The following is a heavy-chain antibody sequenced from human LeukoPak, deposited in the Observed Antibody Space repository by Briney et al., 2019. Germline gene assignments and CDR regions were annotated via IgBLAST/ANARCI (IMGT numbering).Heavy chain of an antibody. D-gene: IGHD4-17*01. J-gene: IGHJ4*02. CDR3: ARVSPNTVTTLQYFDY. CDR2: ISYDGSNK. Sequence: PGGSLRLSCAASGFTFSSYAMHWVRQAPGKGLEWVAVISYDGSNKYYADSVKGRFTISRDNSKNTLYLQMNSLRAEDTAVYCCARVSPNTVTTLQYFDYWGQGTLVTVSS. V-gene: IGHV3-30*04. CDR1: GFTFSSYA.